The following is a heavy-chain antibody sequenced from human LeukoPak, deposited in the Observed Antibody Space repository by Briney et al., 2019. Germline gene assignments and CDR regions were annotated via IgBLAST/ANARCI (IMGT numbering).Heavy chain of an antibody. CDR3: ARRVISSRYSHFDY. V-gene: IGHV4-59*01. D-gene: IGHD6-13*01. J-gene: IGHJ4*02. CDR2: IYYSGST. Sequence: SETLSLTCTVSGGSISSYYWSWIRQPPGKGLEWIGYIYYSGSTNYNPSLKSRVTISVDTSKNQFSLKLSSVTAADTAVYYCARRVISSRYSHFDYWGQGTLVTVSS. CDR1: GGSISSYY.